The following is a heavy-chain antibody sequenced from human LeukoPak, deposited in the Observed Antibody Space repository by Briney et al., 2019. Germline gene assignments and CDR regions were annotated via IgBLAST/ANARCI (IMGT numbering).Heavy chain of an antibody. J-gene: IGHJ4*02. Sequence: PGGSLRLSXAASGFTFDDYGMSWVRQAPGKGLEWVSGINWNGGSTGYADSVKGRFTISRDNAKNSLYLQINSLRAEDTALYYCASITIFGVASLWGQGTLVTVSS. CDR2: INWNGGST. D-gene: IGHD3-3*01. V-gene: IGHV3-20*04. CDR3: ASITIFGVASL. CDR1: GFTFDDYG.